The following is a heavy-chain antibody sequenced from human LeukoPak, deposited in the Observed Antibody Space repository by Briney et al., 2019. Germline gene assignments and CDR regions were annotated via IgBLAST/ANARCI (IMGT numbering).Heavy chain of an antibody. D-gene: IGHD3-22*01. CDR3: QSDPQGFRYDRSGL. V-gene: IGHV3-11*01. CDR1: GFTFSDYD. Sequence: GGSLRLSCAASGFTFSDYDMSWIRQAPGKGLEWVSYISSSGSTIYYADSVKGRFTSSRDSAKNSLYLQMNSLRAEDTAVYYCQSDPQGFRYDRSGLWGQGTLVTVSS. CDR2: ISSSGSTI. J-gene: IGHJ4*02.